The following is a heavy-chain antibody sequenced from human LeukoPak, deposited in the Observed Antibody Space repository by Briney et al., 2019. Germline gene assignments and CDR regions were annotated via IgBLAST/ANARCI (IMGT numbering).Heavy chain of an antibody. D-gene: IGHD1-1*01. J-gene: IGHJ4*02. CDR3: AKGLERESRLDS. Sequence: PGGSLRLSCAASGFTFSTYTMYWVRQAPGQGLEWVSGIRNSDGMTYYADSVRGRFTISTDNSKNTLYLQMNSLRAEDTALYYCAKGLERESRLDSWGQGTLSPSRQ. CDR1: GFTFSTYT. CDR2: IRNSDGMT. V-gene: IGHV3-23*01.